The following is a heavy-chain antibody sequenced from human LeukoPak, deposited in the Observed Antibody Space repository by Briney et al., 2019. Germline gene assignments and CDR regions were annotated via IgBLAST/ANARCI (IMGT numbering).Heavy chain of an antibody. CDR3: AKDRQMDYFDY. D-gene: IGHD5-24*01. CDR2: IDSSGGYM. V-gene: IGHV3-21*04. CDR1: GFTFNTYS. Sequence: GGSLRLSCEASGFTFNTYSMNWARQAPGKGLEWVSSIDSSGGYMFYADSVKGRFTISRDNSKNTLYLQMNSLRAEDTAVYYCAKDRQMDYFDYWGQGTLVTVSS. J-gene: IGHJ4*02.